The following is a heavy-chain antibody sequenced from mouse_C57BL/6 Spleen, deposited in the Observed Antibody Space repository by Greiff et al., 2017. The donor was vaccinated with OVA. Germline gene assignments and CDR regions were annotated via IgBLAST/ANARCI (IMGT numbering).Heavy chain of an antibody. CDR1: GFTFTDYY. J-gene: IGHJ4*01. Sequence: EVKLVESGGGLVQPGGSLSLSCAASGFTFTDYYMSWVRQPPGKALEWLGFIRNKANGYTTEYSASVKGRVTISRDNSQSILYLQMNALRAEDSATYYCASPRYYYAMDYWGQGTSVTVSS. CDR2: IRNKANGYTT. CDR3: ASPRYYYAMDY. V-gene: IGHV7-3*01.